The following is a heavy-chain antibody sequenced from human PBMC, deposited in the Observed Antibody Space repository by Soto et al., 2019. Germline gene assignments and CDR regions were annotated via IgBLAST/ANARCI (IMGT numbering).Heavy chain of an antibody. J-gene: IGHJ6*02. Sequence: SETLSLTCTVSGDAISSDYWSWIRQPPGKGLEWIGYIYFSGSTNYNPSLKSRVAISVDTSKNQFSLRLSSVTAADTAVYYCARARYNWNYGDYYYGMDVWGQGTTVTVSS. CDR1: GDAISSDY. V-gene: IGHV4-59*01. D-gene: IGHD1-7*01. CDR2: IYFSGST. CDR3: ARARYNWNYGDYYYGMDV.